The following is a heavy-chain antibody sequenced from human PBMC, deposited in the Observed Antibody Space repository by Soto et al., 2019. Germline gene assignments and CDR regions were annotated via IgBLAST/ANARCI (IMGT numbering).Heavy chain of an antibody. D-gene: IGHD2-15*01. V-gene: IGHV3-30*18. Sequence: GGSLRLSCAASGFTFSSYGMHWVRQAPGKGLEWVAVISYDGSNKYYADSVKGRFTISRDNSKNTLYLQMNSLRAEDTAVYYCAKDRKGCPSGSCPSYYYGMDVWGQGTTVTVSS. CDR1: GFTFSSYG. CDR2: ISYDGSNK. CDR3: AKDRKGCPSGSCPSYYYGMDV. J-gene: IGHJ6*02.